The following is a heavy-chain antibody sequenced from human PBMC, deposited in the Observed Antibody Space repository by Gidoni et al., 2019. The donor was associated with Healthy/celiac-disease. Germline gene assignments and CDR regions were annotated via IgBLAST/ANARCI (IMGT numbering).Heavy chain of an antibody. D-gene: IGHD3-16*02. J-gene: IGHJ2*01. CDR3: ARGGGYDYIWGSYRFWYFDL. Sequence: QVQLVQSGAEVKKHGASVKVSCKASGYTFTSYDINWVRQATGQGLEWMGWMNPNSGNTGYAQKFQGRVTMTRNTSISTAYMELSSLRSEDTAVYYCARGGGYDYIWGSYRFWYFDLWGRGTLVTVSS. CDR1: GYTFTSYD. CDR2: MNPNSGNT. V-gene: IGHV1-8*01.